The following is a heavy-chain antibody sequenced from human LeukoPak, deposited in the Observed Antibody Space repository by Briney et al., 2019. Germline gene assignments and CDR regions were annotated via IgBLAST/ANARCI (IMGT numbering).Heavy chain of an antibody. CDR1: GFTVSSNY. D-gene: IGHD3-22*01. J-gene: IGHJ6*02. CDR3: ARLQDYYDSSGYYYGGMDV. CDR2: IYSGGST. Sequence: GGSLRLSCAASGFTVSSNYMSWFRQAPGKGLEWVSVIYSGGSTYYADSVKDRFTISRDNSKNTLYLQMNSLRAEDTAVYYCARLQDYYDSSGYYYGGMDVWGQGTTVTVSS. V-gene: IGHV3-53*01.